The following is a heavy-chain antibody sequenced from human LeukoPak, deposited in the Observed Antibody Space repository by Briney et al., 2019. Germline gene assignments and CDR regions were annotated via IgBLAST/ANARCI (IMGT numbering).Heavy chain of an antibody. Sequence: GGSLRLSCAASGFTFDDYAMHWVRQAPGKGLEWVSGISWNSGSIGYADSVKGRFTISRDNAKNSLYLQMNSLRAEDTALYYCARDFSWPSAFSRYWGQGTLVTVSS. CDR2: ISWNSGSI. V-gene: IGHV3-9*01. CDR1: GFTFDDYA. CDR3: ARDFSWPSAFSRY. J-gene: IGHJ4*02.